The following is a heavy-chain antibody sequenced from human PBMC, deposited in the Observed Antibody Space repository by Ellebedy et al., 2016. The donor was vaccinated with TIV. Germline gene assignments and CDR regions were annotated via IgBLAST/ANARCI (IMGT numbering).Heavy chain of an antibody. CDR1: GGSFSGYY. V-gene: IGHV4-34*01. CDR3: ARGHLRYFDWLLSSYYFDY. CDR2: INHSGST. J-gene: IGHJ4*02. D-gene: IGHD3-9*01. Sequence: MPSETLSLTCAVYGGSFSGYYWSWIRQPPGKGLEWIGEINHSGSTNYNPSLKSRVTVSVDTSKNQFSLKLSSVTAADTAVYYCARGHLRYFDWLLSSYYFDYWGQGTLVTVSS.